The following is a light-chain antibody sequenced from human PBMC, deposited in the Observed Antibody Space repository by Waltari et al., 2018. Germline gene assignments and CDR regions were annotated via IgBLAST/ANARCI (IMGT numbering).Light chain of an antibody. V-gene: IGLV3-21*02. J-gene: IGLJ2*01. CDR2: DDI. Sequence: SFVLTQPPSVSVAPGQTASITCGGHNIGGNSVHWYQQKPGQAPILVVYDDIDRPSGVPERLSGSNSGITATLTISSVEAGDEADYCCQVWDTTTDQVIFGGGTRLTVL. CDR3: QVWDTTTDQVI. CDR1: NIGGNS.